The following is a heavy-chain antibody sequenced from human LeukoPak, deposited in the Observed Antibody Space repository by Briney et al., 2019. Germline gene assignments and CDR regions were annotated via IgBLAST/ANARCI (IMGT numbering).Heavy chain of an antibody. CDR2: IIPIFGTA. Sequence: SVKVSCKASGGTFSSYAISWVRQAPGQGLEWMGGIIPIFGTANYAQKFQGRVTITTDESTSTAYMELSSLRSDDTAVYYCARADLIVGATVAAHDYWGQGTLVTVSS. V-gene: IGHV1-69*05. D-gene: IGHD1-26*01. J-gene: IGHJ4*02. CDR3: ARADLIVGATVAAHDY. CDR1: GGTFSSYA.